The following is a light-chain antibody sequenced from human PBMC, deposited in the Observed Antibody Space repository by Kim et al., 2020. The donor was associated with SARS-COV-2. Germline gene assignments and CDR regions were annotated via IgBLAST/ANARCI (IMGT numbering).Light chain of an antibody. V-gene: IGKV1-12*01. CDR2: SAS. Sequence: ASVGDRVSITCRASQFINNWLAWYQQKPGRAPKLLIPSASTLLDGVPSRFTGSGSGTQFTLTISRLEPEDFATYYCQQAYNFPLTFGGGTKVDIK. CDR3: QQAYNFPLT. CDR1: QFINNW. J-gene: IGKJ4*02.